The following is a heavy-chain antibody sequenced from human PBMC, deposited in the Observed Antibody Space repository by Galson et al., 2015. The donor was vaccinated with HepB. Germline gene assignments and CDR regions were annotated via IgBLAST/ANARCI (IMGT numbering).Heavy chain of an antibody. J-gene: IGHJ6*03. CDR1: GLTFDSSA. D-gene: IGHD3-3*01. CDR2: ISASGGDT. Sequence: SLRLSCAASGLTFDSSAMSWVRQAPGKGLEWVSSISASGGDTQHADSAKGRFTISRDNSKNTLYLQMNSLRAEDTAVYYCVKLESYYYYMDVWGKGTTVTVSS. CDR3: VKLESYYYYMDV. V-gene: IGHV3-23*01.